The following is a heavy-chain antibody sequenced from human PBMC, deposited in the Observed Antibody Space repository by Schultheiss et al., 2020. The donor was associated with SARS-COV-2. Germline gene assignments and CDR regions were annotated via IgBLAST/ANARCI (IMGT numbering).Heavy chain of an antibody. V-gene: IGHV4-30-2*03. J-gene: IGHJ5*02. CDR3: ARHSPYGSGRGVWFDP. CDR1: GFTFSSSA. CDR2: IYYTGIT. Sequence: LRLSCAASGFTFSSSAMSWVRQAPGKGLEWIGSIYYTGITYYNPSLKSRVTISIDTSKNQFSLKLSSVTAADTAVYYCARHSPYGSGRGVWFDPWGQGTLVTVSS. D-gene: IGHD3-10*01.